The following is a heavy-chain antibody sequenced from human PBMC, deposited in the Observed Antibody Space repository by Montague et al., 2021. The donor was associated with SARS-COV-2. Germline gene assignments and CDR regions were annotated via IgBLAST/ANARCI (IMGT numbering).Heavy chain of an antibody. CDR1: KFTFSSYG. Sequence: SLRLSCAASKFTFSSYGMHWVRQALGKGLEWVAFIWYDGSNKYYGDSVKGRFTISRDNSKSTLHLQMNSLRADDTAVYYCARPRVKTPEYYYYGMDVWGQGTTVIVSS. D-gene: IGHD1-14*01. J-gene: IGHJ6*02. CDR2: IWYDGSNK. CDR3: ARPRVKTPEYYYYGMDV. V-gene: IGHV3-33*04.